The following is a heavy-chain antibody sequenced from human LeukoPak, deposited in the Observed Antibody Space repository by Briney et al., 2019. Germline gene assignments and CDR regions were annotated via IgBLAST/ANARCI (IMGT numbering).Heavy chain of an antibody. CDR3: ARENSGSYARIDY. D-gene: IGHD1-26*01. CDR1: GGSISSGGYY. V-gene: IGHV4-31*11. CDR2: IYYSGST. J-gene: IGHJ4*02. Sequence: PSPTLSLTCAVSGGSISSGGYYRSWIRQHPGKGLEWIGYIYYSGSTYYNPSLKSRVTIPVDTSKNQFSLKLSSVTAADTAVYYCARENSGSYARIDYWGQGTLVTVSS.